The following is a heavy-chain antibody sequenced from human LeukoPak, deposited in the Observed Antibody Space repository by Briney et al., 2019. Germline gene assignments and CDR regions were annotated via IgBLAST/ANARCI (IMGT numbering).Heavy chain of an antibody. J-gene: IGHJ4*02. Sequence: GGSLRLSCAASGFTFSSYAMSWVRQAPGKGLEWVSAISGSGGSTYYADSVKGRFTISRDNSKNTLYLQMNSLRAEDTAVYYCAKRGGSYYDILTGYYFSDYWGQGTLVTVSS. D-gene: IGHD3-9*01. V-gene: IGHV3-23*01. CDR1: GFTFSSYA. CDR2: ISGSGGST. CDR3: AKRGGSYYDILTGYYFSDY.